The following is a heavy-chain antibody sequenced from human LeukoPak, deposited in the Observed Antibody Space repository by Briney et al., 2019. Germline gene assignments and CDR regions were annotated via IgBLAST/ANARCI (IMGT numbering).Heavy chain of an antibody. CDR2: ISPKSAFI. D-gene: IGHD2-2*01. CDR3: ARADCSSSTCYLRRSWFDP. V-gene: IGHV3-21*01. Sequence: PGGSLKLSCAGSGFIFNCYDMNWVRQAPGKGLEWVSSISPKSAFIYYSGSVRDRFTISRDNAENSLYLQMNSMRAEDTAVYYCARADCSSSTCYLRRSWFDPWGQGTLVTVSS. CDR1: GFIFNCYD. J-gene: IGHJ5*02.